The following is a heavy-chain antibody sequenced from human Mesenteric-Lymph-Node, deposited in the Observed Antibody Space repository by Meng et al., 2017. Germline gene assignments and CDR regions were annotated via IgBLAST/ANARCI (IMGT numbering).Heavy chain of an antibody. D-gene: IGHD5-18*01. CDR2: ISSSSNYI. Sequence: EVQLVESGGGLVKPGGSLRLSCADSGFTFSSYTMNWVRRAQGKGLEWVSSISSSSNYIYSADSVKGRFTISRDNAKNSLYLQMNSLRAEDTAVYYCARDTPGLLFDYWGQGTLVTVSS. CDR1: GFTFSSYT. J-gene: IGHJ4*02. V-gene: IGHV3-21*01. CDR3: ARDTPGLLFDY.